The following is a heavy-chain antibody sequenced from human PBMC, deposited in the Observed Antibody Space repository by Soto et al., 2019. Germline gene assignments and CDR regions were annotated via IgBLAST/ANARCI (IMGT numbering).Heavy chain of an antibody. Sequence: PGGSLRLSCAASGFTFSIYAMRWVRHAPGKGLEWVSAISGSGGSTCYADSVKGRFTISRDNSKNTLYLQMNSLRAEDTAVYYCAKGPYSSGWYGGDYWGQGTLVTVSS. J-gene: IGHJ4*02. CDR2: ISGSGGST. CDR3: AKGPYSSGWYGGDY. D-gene: IGHD6-19*01. V-gene: IGHV3-23*01. CDR1: GFTFSIYA.